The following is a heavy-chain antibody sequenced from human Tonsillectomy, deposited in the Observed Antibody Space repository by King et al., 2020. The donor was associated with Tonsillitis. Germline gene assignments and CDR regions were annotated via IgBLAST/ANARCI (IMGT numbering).Heavy chain of an antibody. V-gene: IGHV4-30-2*01. CDR3: ARRSWDDYFDY. D-gene: IGHD1-26*01. Sequence: QLQESGSGLVKPSQTLSLTCAVSGGSISSGGFSWSWIRQPPGKGLEWIGYIYHSGSTYYNPSLKSRVTISLDRSKSQFSLKLSSVTAADTAVYYCARRSWDDYFDYWGQGALVTVSS. J-gene: IGHJ4*02. CDR2: IYHSGST. CDR1: GGSISSGGFS.